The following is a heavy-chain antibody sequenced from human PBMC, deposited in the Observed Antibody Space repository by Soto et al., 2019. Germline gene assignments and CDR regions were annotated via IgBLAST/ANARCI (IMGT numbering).Heavy chain of an antibody. D-gene: IGHD6-13*01. CDR3: ARSSNWYFDY. V-gene: IGHV4-39*01. Sequence: SETLSLTCTVSGGSISSSTHDWGWIRQPPGKGLEWIGSIYYSGTTYYNPSLKSRITISIDTSKNQFALNLRSVTAADTAVYYCARSSNWYFDYWGQGTLVTVSS. CDR1: GGSISSSTHD. J-gene: IGHJ4*02. CDR2: IYYSGTT.